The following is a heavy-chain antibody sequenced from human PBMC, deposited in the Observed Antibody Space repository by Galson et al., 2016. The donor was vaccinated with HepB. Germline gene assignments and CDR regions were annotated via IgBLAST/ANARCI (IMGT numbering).Heavy chain of an antibody. D-gene: IGHD4-23*01. CDR2: IGNSGTT. J-gene: IGHJ4*02. CDR1: GVSVSSGGYY. CDR3: ARGEDFGANTEDY. V-gene: IGHV4-31*03. Sequence: TLSLTCTVAGVSVSSGGYYWSWIRQHPGKGLEWIGYIGNSGTTDYNPSLKSRITISLETSKNEFSLRLRSVTAADTATHYCARGEDFGANTEDYWGPGTLVTVSS.